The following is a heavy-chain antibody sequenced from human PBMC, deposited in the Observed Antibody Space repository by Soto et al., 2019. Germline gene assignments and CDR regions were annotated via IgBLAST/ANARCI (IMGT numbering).Heavy chain of an antibody. V-gene: IGHV5-10-1*01. CDR2: IDPSDSYT. D-gene: IGHD2-2*01. CDR1: GYTFTTFW. J-gene: IGHJ5*02. Sequence: GESLKIYCXGSGYTFTTFWISWVRQMPGKGLGWMGRIDPSDSYTNYSPSFQGHVTISADKSISTAYLQWGSLKASDTATYYRARLYCSSTTCDSWFDPWGQGTLVTVS. CDR3: ARLYCSSTTCDSWFDP.